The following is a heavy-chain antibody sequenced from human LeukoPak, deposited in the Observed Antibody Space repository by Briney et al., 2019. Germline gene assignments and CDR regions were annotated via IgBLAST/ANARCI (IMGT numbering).Heavy chain of an antibody. D-gene: IGHD6-6*01. CDR1: GFTFSSYT. CDR2: ISSSSSYI. J-gene: IGHJ4*02. CDR3: ARVWGSSAPDY. V-gene: IGHV3-21*01. Sequence: PGGSLRLSCAASGFTFSSYTMNWVRQAPRKGLEWVSSISSSSSYIYYADTVKGRFTISRDNAKNSLYLQMNSLRAEDTAVYYCARVWGSSAPDYWGQGTLVTVSS.